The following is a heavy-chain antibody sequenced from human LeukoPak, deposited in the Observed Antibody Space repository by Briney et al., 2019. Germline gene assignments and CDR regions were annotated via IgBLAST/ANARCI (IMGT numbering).Heavy chain of an antibody. D-gene: IGHD3-16*02. J-gene: IGHJ4*02. Sequence: GGSLRLSCAASGFTLSNHWMTWVRQVPGRGPEWVSAISGSGGSTYYADSVKGRFTISRDNSKNTLYLQMNSLRAEDTAVYYCAKDDVVWGSYRNNVYWGQGTLVAVSS. CDR2: ISGSGGST. CDR3: AKDDVVWGSYRNNVY. CDR1: GFTLSNHW. V-gene: IGHV3-23*01.